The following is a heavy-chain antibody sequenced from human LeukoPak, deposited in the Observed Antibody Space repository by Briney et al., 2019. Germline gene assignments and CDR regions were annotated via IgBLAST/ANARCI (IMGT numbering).Heavy chain of an antibody. J-gene: IGHJ4*02. Sequence: ASLKVSCKASGYTFTSYGISWVRQAPGQGLEWMGWISAYNGNTNYAQKLQGRVTMTTDTSTSTAYMELRSLRSDDTAVYYCARDEWELTTPPDWGQGTLVTVSS. D-gene: IGHD1-26*01. CDR3: ARDEWELTTPPD. CDR1: GYTFTSYG. CDR2: ISAYNGNT. V-gene: IGHV1-18*01.